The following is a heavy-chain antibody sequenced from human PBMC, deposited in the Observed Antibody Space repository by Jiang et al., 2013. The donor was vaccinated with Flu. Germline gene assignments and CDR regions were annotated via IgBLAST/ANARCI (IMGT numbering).Heavy chain of an antibody. D-gene: IGHD4-11*01. CDR3: ARGRLQESFLGYYYYYMDV. V-gene: IGHV4-34*01. CDR1: Y. Sequence: YWSWIRQPPGKGLEWIGEINHSGSTNYNPSLKSRVTISVDTAKNQFSLKLSSVTAADTAVYYCARGRLQESFLGYYYYYMDVWGKGTTVTVSS. CDR2: INHSGST. J-gene: IGHJ6*03.